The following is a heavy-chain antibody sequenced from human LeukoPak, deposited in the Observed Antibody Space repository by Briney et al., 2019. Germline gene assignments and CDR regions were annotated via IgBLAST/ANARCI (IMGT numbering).Heavy chain of an antibody. J-gene: IGHJ6*02. V-gene: IGHV4-34*01. CDR3: ARGRWWGMDV. D-gene: IGHD2-15*01. Sequence: QXXGXGLQWIGEINHSGSTNYNPSLKSRVTISVDTSKNQFSLKLSSVTAADTAVYYCARGRWWGMDVWGQGTTVTVSS. CDR2: INHSGST.